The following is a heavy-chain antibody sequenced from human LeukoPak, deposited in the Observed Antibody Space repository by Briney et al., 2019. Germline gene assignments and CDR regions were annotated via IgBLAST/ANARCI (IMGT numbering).Heavy chain of an antibody. D-gene: IGHD3-9*01. CDR1: GGSISSYY. Sequence: PSETLSLTCTVSGGSISSYYWSWIRQPPGKGLEWIGYIYYSGSTNYNPSLKSRVTISVDTSKNQFPLKLSSVTAADTAVYYCARDSDILTGYSLGYFDYWGQGTLVTVSS. CDR2: IYYSGST. J-gene: IGHJ4*02. V-gene: IGHV4-59*01. CDR3: ARDSDILTGYSLGYFDY.